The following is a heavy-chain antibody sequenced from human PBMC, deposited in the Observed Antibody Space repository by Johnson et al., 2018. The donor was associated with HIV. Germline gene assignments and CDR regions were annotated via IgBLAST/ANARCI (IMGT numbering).Heavy chain of an antibody. CDR1: GFTVSSSY. J-gene: IGHJ3*02. CDR2: IKSKTDSGTR. CDR3: TTMSALWFGDLHVFGDGFDI. D-gene: IGHD3-10*01. V-gene: IGHV3-15*01. Sequence: VQLVESGGGLVQPGGSLRLSCAASGFTVSSSYMSWVRQAPGKGLEWVGHIKSKTDSGTRDYAAPVKGRFSISRDDSENTLYLQMNGLKTEDTAVYYCTTMSALWFGDLHVFGDGFDIWGQGTMVTVSS.